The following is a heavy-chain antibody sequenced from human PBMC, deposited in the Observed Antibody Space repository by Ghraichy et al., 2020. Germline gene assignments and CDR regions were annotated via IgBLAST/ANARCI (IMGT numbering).Heavy chain of an antibody. J-gene: IGHJ6*02. CDR3: ARDHNYYGLDV. Sequence: GSLRLSCAASGFTVSSNYMSWVRQAPGKGLEWVSVIYSGGSTYYADSVKGRFTISRDKSKNTLYFQMNSLRAEDTAVYYCARDHNYYGLDVWGQGTTVTVSS. CDR1: GFTVSSNY. CDR2: IYSGGST. V-gene: IGHV3-53*01.